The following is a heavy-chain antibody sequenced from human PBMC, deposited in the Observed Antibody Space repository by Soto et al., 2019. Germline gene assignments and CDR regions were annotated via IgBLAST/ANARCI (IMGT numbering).Heavy chain of an antibody. CDR2: IYYSGST. CDR1: GGSIRRSDYY. J-gene: IGHJ4*02. CDR3: ARRSSGLFDY. Sequence: PSETLSLTCTVSGGSIRRSDYYWSWVRQLPGRGLEWIAYIYYSGSTFYNPSLMSRLAISVDTSRNQFSLSLTSVTAADTAVYYCARRSSGLFDYWGQGTLVTVSS. V-gene: IGHV4-31*03. D-gene: IGHD6-19*01.